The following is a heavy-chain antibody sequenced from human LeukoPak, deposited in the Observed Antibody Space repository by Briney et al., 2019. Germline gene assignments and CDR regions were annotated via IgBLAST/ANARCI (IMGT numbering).Heavy chain of an antibody. V-gene: IGHV4-34*01. CDR3: ARGVNMTTVTTRFDGYSDL. CDR1: GGSFSGYY. Sequence: SETLSLTCAVYGGSFSGYYWSWIRQPPGKGLEWIGEINHSGSTNYNPSLKSRVTISVDTSKNQFSLELSSVTAADTAVYYCARGVNMTTVTTRFDGYSDLWGGAPRVTVSS. CDR2: INHSGST. D-gene: IGHD4-11*01. J-gene: IGHJ2*01.